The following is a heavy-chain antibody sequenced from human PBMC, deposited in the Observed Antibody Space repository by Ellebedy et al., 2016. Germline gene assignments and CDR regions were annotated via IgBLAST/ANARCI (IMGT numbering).Heavy chain of an antibody. CDR1: GYTFTSYD. J-gene: IGHJ6*03. Sequence: ASVKVSCXASGYTFTSYDINWVRQATGQGLEWMGWMNPNSGNTGYAQKFQGRVTMTRNTSISTAYMELSSLRSEDTAVYYCAREHQVGWFGGDYYYMDVWGKGTTVTVSS. V-gene: IGHV1-8*01. CDR3: AREHQVGWFGGDYYYMDV. CDR2: MNPNSGNT. D-gene: IGHD3-16*01.